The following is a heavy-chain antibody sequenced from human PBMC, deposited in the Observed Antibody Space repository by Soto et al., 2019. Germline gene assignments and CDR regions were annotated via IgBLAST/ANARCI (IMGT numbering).Heavy chain of an antibody. CDR2: ISGSGGST. CDR1: GFTFSSYA. J-gene: IGHJ4*02. V-gene: IGHV3-23*01. D-gene: IGHD3-16*02. Sequence: EVQLLESGGGLVQPGGSLRLSCAASGFTFSSYAMSWVRQAPGKGLEWVSAISGSGGSTYYADSVKGRFTISRDNSKNTLYLQMNSLRAEDTVVYYCAKDYHDYIWGSYHTLDYWGQGTLVTVSS. CDR3: AKDYHDYIWGSYHTLDY.